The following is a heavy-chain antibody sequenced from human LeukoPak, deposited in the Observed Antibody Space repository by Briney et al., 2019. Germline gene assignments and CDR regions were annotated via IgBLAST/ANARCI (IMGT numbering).Heavy chain of an antibody. CDR1: GFTVSSNY. J-gene: IGHJ4*02. D-gene: IGHD6-19*01. Sequence: TGGSLRLSCAASGFTVSSNYMSWVRQAPGKGLEWVSVIYSGGSTYYADSVKGRFTISRDNSKNTLYLQMNSLRAEDTAVYYCAGSSGWYYFDYWGQGTLVTASS. CDR2: IYSGGST. V-gene: IGHV3-66*01. CDR3: AGSSGWYYFDY.